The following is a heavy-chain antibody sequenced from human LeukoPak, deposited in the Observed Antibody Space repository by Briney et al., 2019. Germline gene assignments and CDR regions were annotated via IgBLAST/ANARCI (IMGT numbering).Heavy chain of an antibody. J-gene: IGHJ5*02. CDR2: IYTSGST. Sequence: PSETLSLTCTVSGGSISSSSYYWGWIRQPPGKGLEWIGRIYTSGSTNYNPSLKSRVTMSVDTSKNQFSLKLSSVTAADAAVYYCARGLYYYGSGSYLSFDPWGQGTLVTVSS. D-gene: IGHD3-10*01. V-gene: IGHV4-39*07. CDR3: ARGLYYYGSGSYLSFDP. CDR1: GGSISSSSYY.